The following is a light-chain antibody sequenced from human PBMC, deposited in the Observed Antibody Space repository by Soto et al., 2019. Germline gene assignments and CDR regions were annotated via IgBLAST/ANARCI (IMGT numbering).Light chain of an antibody. CDR3: QQSYSTPFT. CDR1: QSSSSY. J-gene: IGKJ3*01. CDR2: AAS. Sequence: DIQMTQSPSSLSASVGDRVTITCRASQSSSSYLNWYQQKPGKAPKFLTHAASSLQSGVPSRFSGSGSGTDFTLTISSLQPEDFATYYCQQSYSTPFTFGPGTKVDIK. V-gene: IGKV1-39*01.